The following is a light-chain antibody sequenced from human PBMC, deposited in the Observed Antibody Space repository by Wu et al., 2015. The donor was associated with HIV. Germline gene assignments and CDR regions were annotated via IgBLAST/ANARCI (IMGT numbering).Light chain of an antibody. CDR2: GAS. Sequence: EIVMTQSPATLSVSPGERATLSCRASQSVSSNLAWYQQKLGQAPRLLIYGASTRATGIPARFSGSGSGTEFTLTINSLQSEDFAVYYCQQYNNWRSSFGQGTKLEIK. CDR1: QSVSSN. CDR3: QQYNNWRSS. J-gene: IGKJ2*03. V-gene: IGKV3-15*01.